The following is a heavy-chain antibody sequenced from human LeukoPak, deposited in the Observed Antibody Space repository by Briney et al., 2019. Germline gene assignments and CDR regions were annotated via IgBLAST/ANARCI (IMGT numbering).Heavy chain of an antibody. CDR2: IYYSGST. D-gene: IGHD2-2*01. J-gene: IGHJ5*02. V-gene: IGHV4-59*01. CDR3: ARQGSSTWFDP. Sequence: PSETLSLTCTVSGGSISSYYWSWIRQPPGKGLEWIGYIYYSGSTNYNPSLKSRVTISVDTSKNQFSLKLSSVTAADTAVYYCARQGSSTWFDPWGQGTLVTASS. CDR1: GGSISSYY.